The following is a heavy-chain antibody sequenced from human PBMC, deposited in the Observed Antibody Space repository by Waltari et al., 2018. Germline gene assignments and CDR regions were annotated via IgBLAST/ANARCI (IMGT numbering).Heavy chain of an antibody. V-gene: IGHV3-23*01. J-gene: IGHJ4*02. D-gene: IGHD6-13*01. Sequence: EVQLLESGGGLVQPGGSLRLSCAASGFTFSSYAMSWVRQAPGKGLEWGSAISGSGGSTYYADSVKGWFTISRDNSKNTLYLQMNSLRAEDTAVYYCAKDSHHIAAAGMRKRVSLVFFDYWGQGTLVTVSS. CDR2: ISGSGGST. CDR3: AKDSHHIAAAGMRKRVSLVFFDY. CDR1: GFTFSSYA.